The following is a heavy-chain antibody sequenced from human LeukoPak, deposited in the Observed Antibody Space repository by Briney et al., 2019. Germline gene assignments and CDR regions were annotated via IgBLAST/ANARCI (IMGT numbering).Heavy chain of an antibody. CDR3: ARGPTNESI. Sequence: PSETLSLTCAVYGGSFSGYYWSWIRQPPGKGLEWIGEINHSGSTNYNPSLKSRVTISVDTSKNQFSLKLSSVTAADTAVYYCARGPTNESIWGQGTLVTVSS. CDR2: INHSGST. V-gene: IGHV4-34*01. CDR1: GGSFSGYY. J-gene: IGHJ4*02. D-gene: IGHD1-1*01.